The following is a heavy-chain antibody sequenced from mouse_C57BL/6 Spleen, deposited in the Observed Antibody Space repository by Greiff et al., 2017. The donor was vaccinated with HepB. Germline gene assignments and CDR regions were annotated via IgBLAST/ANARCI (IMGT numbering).Heavy chain of an antibody. CDR2: IYPGDGDT. J-gene: IGHJ4*01. V-gene: IGHV1-82*01. Sequence: VKLMESGPELVKPGASVKISCKASGYAFSSSWMNWVKQRPGKGLEWIGRIYPGDGDTNYNGKFKGKATLTADKSSSTAYMQLSSLTSEDSAVYFCARSDGYYGSAMDYWGQGTSVTVSS. D-gene: IGHD2-3*01. CDR3: ARSDGYYGSAMDY. CDR1: GYAFSSSW.